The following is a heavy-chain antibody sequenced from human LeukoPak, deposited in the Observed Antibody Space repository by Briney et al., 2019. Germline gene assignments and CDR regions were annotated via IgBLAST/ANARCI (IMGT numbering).Heavy chain of an antibody. J-gene: IGHJ4*02. CDR1: GYTFTSYG. CDR3: ARDSSGTYYYGSGSYLDY. V-gene: IGHV1-18*01. CDR2: ISAYNGNT. D-gene: IGHD3-10*01. Sequence: ASVKVSCKASGYTFTSYGISWVRQAPGQGLKWMGWISAYNGNTNYAQKLQGRVTMTTDTSTSTAYMELRSLRSDDTAVYYCARDSSGTYYYGSGSYLDYWGQGTLVTVSS.